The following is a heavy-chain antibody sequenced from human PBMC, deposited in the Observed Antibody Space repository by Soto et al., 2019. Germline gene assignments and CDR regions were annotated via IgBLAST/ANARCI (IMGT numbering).Heavy chain of an antibody. V-gene: IGHV3-23*01. CDR2: VSRSGDET. CDR1: GFTFTTYA. CDR3: AFSYHCDY. J-gene: IGHJ4*02. Sequence: EVQLLESGGGSVQPGGSLRLSCVASGFTFTTYAMSWVRQAPDKGLEWVSSVSRSGDETYYADSVKGRLTISRDNSKNTLYLQMNSLRGEDTAEYYCAFSYHCDYWGQGTLVTVSS.